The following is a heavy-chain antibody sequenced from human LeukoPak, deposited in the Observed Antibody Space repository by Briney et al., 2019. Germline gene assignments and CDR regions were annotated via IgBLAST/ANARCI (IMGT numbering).Heavy chain of an antibody. CDR2: ISAYNGNT. D-gene: IGHD3-10*01. Sequence: ASVTVSCKASGHTFTNYGITWVRQAPGQGLEWMGWISAYNGNTNYAQKFQGRVTMTRDTSISTAYMELRSLRSDDTAVYYCARVLDYYGSGRSLYYYYMDVWGKGTTVTISS. V-gene: IGHV1-18*01. CDR3: ARVLDYYGSGRSLYYYYMDV. CDR1: GHTFTNYG. J-gene: IGHJ6*03.